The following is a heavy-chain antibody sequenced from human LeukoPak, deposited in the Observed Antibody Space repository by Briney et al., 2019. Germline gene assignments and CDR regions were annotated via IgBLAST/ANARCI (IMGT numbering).Heavy chain of an antibody. CDR2: IYSGGST. V-gene: IGHV3-66*02. J-gene: IGHJ4*02. CDR1: GFTVSSNY. D-gene: IGHD2-2*02. CDR3: ARDSDIVVVPAAIDYFDY. Sequence: QSGGSLRLSCAASGFTVSSNYMSWVRQAPGKGLEWVSVIYSGGSTYYADSVKGRFTIPRDNSKNTLYLQMNSLRAEDTAVYYCARDSDIVVVPAAIDYFDYWGQGTLSPSPQ.